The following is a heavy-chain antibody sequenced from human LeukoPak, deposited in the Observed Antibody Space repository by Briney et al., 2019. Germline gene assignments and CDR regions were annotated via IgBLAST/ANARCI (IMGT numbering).Heavy chain of an antibody. CDR2: ISGSGDST. CDR1: GFTFNSHA. V-gene: IGHV3-23*01. J-gene: IGHJ4*02. D-gene: IGHD4-23*01. Sequence: GGSLRLSCAASGFTFNSHAMSWVRQAPGKGLEWVSTISGSGDSTWYADSVKGRFTISRDNSKNTLHLQMNSLRAEDTAVYYCAKSPTVVKALDYWGQGTLVTVSS. CDR3: AKSPTVVKALDY.